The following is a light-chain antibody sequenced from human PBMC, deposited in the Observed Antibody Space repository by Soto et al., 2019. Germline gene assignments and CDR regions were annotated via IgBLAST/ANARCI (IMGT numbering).Light chain of an antibody. V-gene: IGKV2-30*02. CDR1: QSLIQSDGDTY. J-gene: IGKJ1*01. CDR2: KVS. Sequence: DVVMTQSPHSVPVTLGQPASISCRSSQSLIQSDGDTYLDWVQQRPRQSPRRLIYKVSDRDSGVPDRFSGSGSGTDFTLKISRVEAEDVGIYYCIQGTHWPWTFGQGTEVEIK. CDR3: IQGTHWPWT.